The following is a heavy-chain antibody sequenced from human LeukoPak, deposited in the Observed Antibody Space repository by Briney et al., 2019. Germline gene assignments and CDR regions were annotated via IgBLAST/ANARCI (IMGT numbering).Heavy chain of an antibody. D-gene: IGHD6-19*01. J-gene: IGHJ4*02. CDR1: RFTFSNAW. V-gene: IGHV3-30-3*01. CDR3: ARDFRIAVALEY. Sequence: PGGSLRLSCAASRFTFSNAWMSWVRQAPGKGLQWVAYISYDGSNKYYADSVKGRFTISRDNSKSTLYLQMNSLKTEDTAVYYCARDFRIAVALEYWGQGTLVTVSS. CDR2: ISYDGSNK.